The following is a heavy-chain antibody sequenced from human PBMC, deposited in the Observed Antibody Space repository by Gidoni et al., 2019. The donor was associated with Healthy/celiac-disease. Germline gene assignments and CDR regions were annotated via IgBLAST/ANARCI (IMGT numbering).Heavy chain of an antibody. Sequence: EVQLLESGGGLVQPGGSLRLSCAASGFTFSSYAMSWVRQAPGKGLEWGSDISGSGGSTYYADSVKGRFTISRDNSKNTLYLQMNSLRAEDTAVYYCAKTIVGATYFDYWGQGTLVTVSS. CDR1: GFTFSSYA. V-gene: IGHV3-23*01. D-gene: IGHD1-26*01. CDR3: AKTIVGATYFDY. CDR2: ISGSGGST. J-gene: IGHJ4*02.